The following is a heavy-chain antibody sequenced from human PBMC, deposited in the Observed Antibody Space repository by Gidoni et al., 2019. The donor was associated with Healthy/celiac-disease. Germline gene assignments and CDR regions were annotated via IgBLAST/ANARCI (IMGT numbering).Heavy chain of an antibody. CDR1: GFTFSSYA. D-gene: IGHD6-6*01. V-gene: IGHV3-23*01. J-gene: IGHJ6*02. CDR2: ISGSGGST. Sequence: EVQLLESGGGLVQPGGSLRLSCAASGFTFSSYAMSWVRQAPGKVLEWVSAISGSGGSTYYADSVKGRFTISRDNSKNTLYLQMNSLRAEDTAVYYCARSSPYYYYGMDVWGQGTTVTVSS. CDR3: ARSSPYYYYGMDV.